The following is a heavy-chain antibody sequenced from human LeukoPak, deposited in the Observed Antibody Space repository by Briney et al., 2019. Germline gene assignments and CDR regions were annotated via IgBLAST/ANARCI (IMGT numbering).Heavy chain of an antibody. V-gene: IGHV1-8*01. CDR1: GYTFTSYD. CDR2: MNPNSGNT. Sequence: ASVKVSCKASGYTFTSYDINWVRQATGQGLEWMGWMNPNSGNTGYAQKFQGRVTMTRNTSISTAYMELSSLRSEDTAVSYCARGDHYDFWSGLRVYGMDVWGQGTTVTVSS. J-gene: IGHJ6*02. D-gene: IGHD3-3*01. CDR3: ARGDHYDFWSGLRVYGMDV.